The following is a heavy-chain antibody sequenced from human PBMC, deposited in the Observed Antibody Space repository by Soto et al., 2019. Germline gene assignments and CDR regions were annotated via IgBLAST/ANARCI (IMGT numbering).Heavy chain of an antibody. J-gene: IGHJ6*02. CDR3: ARDLLGFGYTDADV. Sequence: QVQLVQSGAEVKKPGSSVKVSCKASGGTFSSYAISWVRQAPGQGLEWMGGIIPIGATANYAQKFQGRVTITADESTSTAYMELGSLRSEDKAVYYCARDLLGFGYTDADVWGQGTTVTVSS. V-gene: IGHV1-69*12. D-gene: IGHD3-10*01. CDR2: IIPIGATA. CDR1: GGTFSSYA.